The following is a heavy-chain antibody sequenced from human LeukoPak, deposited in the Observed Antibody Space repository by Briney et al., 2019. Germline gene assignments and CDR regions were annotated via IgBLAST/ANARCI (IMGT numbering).Heavy chain of an antibody. J-gene: IGHJ4*02. V-gene: IGHV3-43D*03. CDR1: GFAFDVFA. CDR3: AKGGYCSSTSYYSSIEY. CDR2: ISWAGDDT. Sequence: GGSLRLSCEASGFAFDVFALHWARQAPGKGLEWVSVISWAGDDTHYADSVKGRFTISRDNSNNSLYLQMSSLRAEDTALYYCAKGGYCSSTSYYSSIEYWGQGTLVTVSS. D-gene: IGHD2-2*01.